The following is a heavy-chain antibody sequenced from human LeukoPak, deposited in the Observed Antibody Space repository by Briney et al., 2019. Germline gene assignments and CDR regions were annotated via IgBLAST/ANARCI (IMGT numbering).Heavy chain of an antibody. D-gene: IGHD2-21*02. J-gene: IGHJ4*02. CDR1: GYTFTSYY. CDR2: INPSGGST. V-gene: IGHV1-46*01. CDR3: ATTNPYCGGDCYSCDY. Sequence: GASVKVSCKASGYTFTSYYMHWVRQAPGQGLEWMGIINPSGGSTSYAQKFQGRVTMTRDTSTSTVYMELSSLRSEDTAVYYCATTNPYCGGDCYSCDYWDQGTLVTVSS.